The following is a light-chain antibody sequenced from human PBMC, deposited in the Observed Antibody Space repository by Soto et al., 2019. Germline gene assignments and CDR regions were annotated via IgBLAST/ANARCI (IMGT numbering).Light chain of an antibody. Sequence: EVVIIQSPATLSVSPGEGATLSCRASQGIGDTLAWYQHKPGQAPTLLIYGTSSRATGIPDRFSGSGSGTDFTLTISRLEPEDFAVYYCQQYGTSTWTFGQGTKVDIK. V-gene: IGKV3-20*01. CDR1: QGIGDT. CDR2: GTS. CDR3: QQYGTSTWT. J-gene: IGKJ1*01.